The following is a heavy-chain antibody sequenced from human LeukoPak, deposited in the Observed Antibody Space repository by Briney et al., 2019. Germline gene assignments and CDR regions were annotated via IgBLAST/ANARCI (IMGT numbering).Heavy chain of an antibody. D-gene: IGHD3-22*01. CDR2: IGTAGDT. Sequence: PGGSLRLSFAGTGFTFIRYEMHCLRQATGKGLEWVSAIGTAGDTYYPGSVKGRFTISRENAKNSLNLQMNRLRAGDTAVYYCARGPRSSTYDSSSYYYWGYYDYWGQGTLVTVSS. V-gene: IGHV3-13*04. CDR1: GFTFIRYE. CDR3: ARGPRSSTYDSSSYYYWGYYDY. J-gene: IGHJ4*02.